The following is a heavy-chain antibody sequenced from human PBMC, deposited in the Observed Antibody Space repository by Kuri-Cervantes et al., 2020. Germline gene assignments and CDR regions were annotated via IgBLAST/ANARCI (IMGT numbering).Heavy chain of an antibody. J-gene: IGHJ3*02. D-gene: IGHD2-2*01. Sequence: GESLKISCAASGSTFSGYGMHWVRQAPGKGLEWVANIKQDGSEKYYVDSVKGRFTISRDNAKNSLYLQMNSLRAEDTAVYYCARDTNYCSSTSCPWDAFDIWGQGTMVTVSS. V-gene: IGHV3-7*01. CDR1: GSTFSGYG. CDR3: ARDTNYCSSTSCPWDAFDI. CDR2: IKQDGSEK.